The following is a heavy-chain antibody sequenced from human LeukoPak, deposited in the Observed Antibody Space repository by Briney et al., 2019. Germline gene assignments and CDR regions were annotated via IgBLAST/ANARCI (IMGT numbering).Heavy chain of an antibody. J-gene: IGHJ4*02. D-gene: IGHD3-22*01. CDR1: GFTFSSHP. Sequence: PPGGSLRLSCAASGFTFSSHPMSWVRQAPGKGLVWVSRINSDGSSTSYADSVKGRFTISRDNAKNTLYLQMNSLRAEDAAVYYCARDRHYYDSSGYNYWGQGTLVTVSS. CDR3: ARDRHYYDSSGYNY. V-gene: IGHV3-74*01. CDR2: INSDGSST.